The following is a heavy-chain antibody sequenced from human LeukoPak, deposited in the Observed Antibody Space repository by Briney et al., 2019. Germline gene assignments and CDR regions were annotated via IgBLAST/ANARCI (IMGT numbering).Heavy chain of an antibody. Sequence: GGSVTLSCPASGFSHNNYAMNWLRPAPGKGLEWVSTISVSGDSTFYAGSVQGRFTISRDTSRNSLSLHMNSLRAEDTAVYFCARRGGRNGWGDFDYWGQGTLVTVSS. CDR2: ISVSGDST. V-gene: IGHV3-23*01. D-gene: IGHD3-10*01. CDR1: GFSHNNYA. J-gene: IGHJ4*02. CDR3: ARRGGRNGWGDFDY.